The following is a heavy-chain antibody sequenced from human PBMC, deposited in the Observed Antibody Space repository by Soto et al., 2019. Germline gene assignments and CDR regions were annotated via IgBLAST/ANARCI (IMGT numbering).Heavy chain of an antibody. D-gene: IGHD2-8*02. CDR1: GGSFSGNY. CDR3: ARDKITGLFDY. J-gene: IGHJ4*02. V-gene: IGHV4-34*01. CDR2: INPSGST. Sequence: PSETLSLTCGVYGGSFSGNYWSWIRQPPGEGLEWIGEINPSGSTNYSPSLKSRATISADTSKNQFSLKLSSVIAADTAVYYCARDKITGLFDYWGQGTLVTVSS.